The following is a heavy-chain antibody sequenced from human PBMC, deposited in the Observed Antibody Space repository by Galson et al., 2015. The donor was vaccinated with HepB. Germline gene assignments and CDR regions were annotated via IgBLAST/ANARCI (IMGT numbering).Heavy chain of an antibody. J-gene: IGHJ3*02. CDR3: ARNLFDI. V-gene: IGHV6-1*01. CDR2: TYYRSKWNN. Sequence: CAISGDSVSSNSATWNWIRQSPPRGLEWLGRTYYRSKWNNDYAISLKSRITINPDTSKNQFSLQLNSVTPEDTAVYYCARNLFDIWGQGTMVTVSS. CDR1: GDSVSSNSAT.